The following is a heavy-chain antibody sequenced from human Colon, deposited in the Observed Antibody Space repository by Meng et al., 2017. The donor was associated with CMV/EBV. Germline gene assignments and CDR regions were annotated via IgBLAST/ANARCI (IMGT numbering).Heavy chain of an antibody. CDR3: ARPSDNGWYYFDS. D-gene: IGHD6-19*01. V-gene: IGHV4-39*01. Sequence: GSLRLSCTVSGGSISSSSVYWGWIRQPPGGGLEWISSINHSGNTYRNPSLWGRVSMSVDTSKNQFSLNLSSVTAADTSIYYCARPSDNGWYYFDSWGQGTLVTVSS. CDR1: GGSISSSSVY. CDR2: INHSGNT. J-gene: IGHJ4*02.